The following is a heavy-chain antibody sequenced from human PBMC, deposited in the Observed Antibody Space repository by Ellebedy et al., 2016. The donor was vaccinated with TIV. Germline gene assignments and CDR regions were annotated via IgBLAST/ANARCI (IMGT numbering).Heavy chain of an antibody. CDR3: VKDQMAGDGLWVFDL. Sequence: PGGSLRLSCAASGFTFSSYAMHWVRQAPGKGLEWVAVISYDGSNKYYAASVKGRFTISRDNSKNTLYLQMNSLRAEDTGIYYCVKDQMAGDGLWVFDLWGQGTMVTVSS. J-gene: IGHJ3*01. CDR1: GFTFSSYA. D-gene: IGHD2/OR15-2a*01. CDR2: ISYDGSNK. V-gene: IGHV3-30-3*01.